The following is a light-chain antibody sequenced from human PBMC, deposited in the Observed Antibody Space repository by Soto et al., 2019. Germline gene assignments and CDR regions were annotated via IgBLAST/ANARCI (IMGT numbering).Light chain of an antibody. CDR2: AAS. V-gene: IGKV1-39*01. Sequence: DIQMTQSPSSLSASVGDRVTITCRASQRISSYLNWYQQKPGTAPKLLIYAASSLQSGVPSRVSGSGSGTEFTLTISSLQPEDFATYYCQQSYSTPLTFGPGSKVDI. J-gene: IGKJ3*01. CDR3: QQSYSTPLT. CDR1: QRISSY.